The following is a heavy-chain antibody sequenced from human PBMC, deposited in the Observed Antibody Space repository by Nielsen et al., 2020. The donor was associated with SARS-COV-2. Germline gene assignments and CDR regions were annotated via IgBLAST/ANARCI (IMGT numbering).Heavy chain of an antibody. J-gene: IGHJ4*02. D-gene: IGHD1-14*01. CDR2: IRVHSGDA. Sequence: ASVNVSCKASGYTFTSYGITWVRQAPGQGLEWMGWIRVHSGDANYAQNLQGRVTMTTDTSTNTAYMELRSLTSNDTAVYYCAREGFGGGTTDYWGQGTLVTVSS. V-gene: IGHV1-18*01. CDR3: AREGFGGGTTDY. CDR1: GYTFTSYG.